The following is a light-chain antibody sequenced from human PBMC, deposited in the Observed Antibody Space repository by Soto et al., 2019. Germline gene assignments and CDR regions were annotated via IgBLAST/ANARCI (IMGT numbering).Light chain of an antibody. CDR1: QSISTS. CDR2: SAS. V-gene: IGKV1-39*01. J-gene: IGKJ2*01. Sequence: DIQMTQSPSSLSASVGDRVTITCRASQSISTSLNWYQQTPGKAPKLLIYSASSLQSGVPSNFSGRGAGTDFTLTISSLQREDFGTYYCQQSYIVPYTFGQGTKLEIK. CDR3: QQSYIVPYT.